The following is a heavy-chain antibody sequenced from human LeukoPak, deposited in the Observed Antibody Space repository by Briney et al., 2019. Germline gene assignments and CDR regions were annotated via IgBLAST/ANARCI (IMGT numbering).Heavy chain of an antibody. V-gene: IGHV4-59*01. CDR2: IYYSGST. CDR1: GDSICSDN. J-gene: IGHJ4*02. D-gene: IGHD4-11*01. Sequence: SETLSVTSAVSGDSICSDNWCWMRPPPGKGLEWMGYIYYSGSTNYNPSLKSRVTISIDTSKNQFSLKLSSVTAADTAVYYCARATYSNYDYYFDYWGQGTLVTVSS. CDR3: ARATYSNYDYYFDY.